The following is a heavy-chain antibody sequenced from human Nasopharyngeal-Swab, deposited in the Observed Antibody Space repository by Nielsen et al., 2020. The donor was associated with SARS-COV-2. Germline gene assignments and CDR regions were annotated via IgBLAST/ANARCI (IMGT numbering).Heavy chain of an antibody. D-gene: IGHD3-10*01. J-gene: IGHJ4*02. V-gene: IGHV1-69*01. Sequence: WVRQAPGQGLEWMGGIIPIFGTANYAQKFQGRVTITADESTSTAYMELSSLRSEDTAVYYCARAGITMVRGGQDYYFDYWGQGTLVPSPQ. CDR3: ARAGITMVRGGQDYYFDY. CDR2: IIPIFGTA.